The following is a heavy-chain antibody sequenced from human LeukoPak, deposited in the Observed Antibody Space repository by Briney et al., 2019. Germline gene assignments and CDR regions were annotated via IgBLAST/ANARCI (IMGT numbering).Heavy chain of an antibody. CDR1: GASISSYY. V-gene: IGHV4-4*07. CDR3: ARVTGYMIEDYFDY. D-gene: IGHD3-22*01. Sequence: SETLSLTCTVSGASISSYYWSWIRQPPGKGLEWIGRIYTSAIISGNTNYNPSLKSRVTMSVDTSKNQFSLRLRSVTAADTAVYYCARVTGYMIEDYFDYWGQGTLVTVSS. J-gene: IGHJ4*02. CDR2: IYTSAIISGNT.